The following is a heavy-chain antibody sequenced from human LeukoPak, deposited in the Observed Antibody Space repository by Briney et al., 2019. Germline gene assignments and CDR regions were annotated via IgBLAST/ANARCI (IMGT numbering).Heavy chain of an antibody. CDR1: GFTFSSYA. CDR3: AKEATMVRGVSTYYFDY. J-gene: IGHJ4*02. Sequence: PGGSLRLSCAASGFTFSSYAMSWVRQAPGKGLEWVSAISGSGGSTYYADSVKGRFTISRDNSKNTLYLQMNSLRAEDTAVYYCAKEATMVRGVSTYYFDYWGQGTLVTVSS. D-gene: IGHD3-10*01. V-gene: IGHV3-23*01. CDR2: ISGSGGST.